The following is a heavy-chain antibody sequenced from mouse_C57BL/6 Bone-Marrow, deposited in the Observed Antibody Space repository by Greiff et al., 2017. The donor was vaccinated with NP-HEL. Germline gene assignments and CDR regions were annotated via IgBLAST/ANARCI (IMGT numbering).Heavy chain of an antibody. V-gene: IGHV3-6*01. CDR1: GYSITSGYY. CDR2: ISYDGSN. CDR3: AREGAYYSNSWFAY. D-gene: IGHD2-5*01. J-gene: IGHJ3*01. Sequence: DVQLQESGPGLVKPSQSLSLTCSVTGYSITSGYYWNWIRQFPGNKLEWMGYISYDGSNNYNPSLKNRISITRDTSKNQFFLKLNSVTTEDTATYYCAREGAYYSNSWFAYWGQGTLVTVSA.